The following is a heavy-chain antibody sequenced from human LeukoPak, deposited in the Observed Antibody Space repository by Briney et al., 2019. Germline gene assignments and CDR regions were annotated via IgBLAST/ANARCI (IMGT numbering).Heavy chain of an antibody. D-gene: IGHD3-10*01. V-gene: IGHV1-18*01. CDR3: AKDRGHIYYGWGIKIDS. J-gene: IGHJ5*01. CDR2: ISVNNGNA. Sequence: GASVTVSCKASGYTFVNYGISWVRQAPGQGLEWMGWISVNNGNAKYAQKIQGRVTMTTDTSTSTAYMELRSLRSDDTAVYYCAKDRGHIYYGWGIKIDSWGQGTLVTVSS. CDR1: GYTFVNYG.